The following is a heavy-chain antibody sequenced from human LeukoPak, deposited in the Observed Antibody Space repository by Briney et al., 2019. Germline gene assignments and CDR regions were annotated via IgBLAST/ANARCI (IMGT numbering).Heavy chain of an antibody. CDR1: GGSFSGYY. V-gene: IGHV4-34*01. CDR2: INHSGST. D-gene: IGHD3-22*01. J-gene: IGHJ4*02. CDR3: ARDTNYYDSSAHFDY. Sequence: PSETLSLTCAVYGGSFSGYYWSWIRQPPGKGLEWIGEINHSGSTNYNPSLKSRVTISVDTSKNQFSLKLSSVTAADTAVYYCARDTNYYDSSAHFDYWGQGTLVTVSS.